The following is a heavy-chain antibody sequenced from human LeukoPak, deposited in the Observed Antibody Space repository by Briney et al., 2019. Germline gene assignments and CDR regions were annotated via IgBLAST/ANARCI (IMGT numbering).Heavy chain of an antibody. J-gene: IGHJ4*02. V-gene: IGHV3-7*01. Sequence: PGGALRLSCAPSGVTFSSSWMSWARQAPGKGLEWVSNINQDGGQKYYLDSVKGRFTISRDNADNSLYLQMDGLRAEDTAVYYCATNTRAYAVLLAYWGQGTLVTVSS. CDR3: ATNTRAYAVLLAY. CDR1: GVTFSSSW. CDR2: INQDGGQK. D-gene: IGHD4-17*01.